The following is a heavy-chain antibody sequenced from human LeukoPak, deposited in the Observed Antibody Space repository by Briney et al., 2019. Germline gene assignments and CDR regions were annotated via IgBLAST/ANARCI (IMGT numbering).Heavy chain of an antibody. CDR3: ARLAARPY. V-gene: IGHV3-53*01. J-gene: IGHJ4*02. CDR1: GFTVSTNC. Sequence: PGGSLRLSCAVSGFTVSTNCMSWVRQAPGRGLEWVSIIYADGGTSYADSVKGRFTISRDNSKNTLYLQMSSLRAEDTAVYYCARLAARPYWGQGTLVTVSS. D-gene: IGHD6-6*01. CDR2: IYADGGT.